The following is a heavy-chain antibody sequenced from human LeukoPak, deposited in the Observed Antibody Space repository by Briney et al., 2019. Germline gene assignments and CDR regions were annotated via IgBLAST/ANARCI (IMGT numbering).Heavy chain of an antibody. V-gene: IGHV4-59*12. CDR3: ARAPGSSSSHFDY. CDR1: GGSISSYY. J-gene: IGHJ4*02. D-gene: IGHD6-6*01. Sequence: PPETLSLTCTVSGGSISSYYWSWIRQPPGKGLEWIGYIYYSGSTNYNPSLKSRVTISVDRSKNQFPLKLSSVTAADTAVYYCARAPGSSSSHFDYWGQGTLVTVSS. CDR2: IYYSGST.